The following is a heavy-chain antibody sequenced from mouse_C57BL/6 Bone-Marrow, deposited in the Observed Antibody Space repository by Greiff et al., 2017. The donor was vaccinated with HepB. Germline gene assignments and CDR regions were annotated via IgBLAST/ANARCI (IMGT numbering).Heavy chain of an antibody. CDR2: IYPGDGDT. CDR3: ARPTTYYAMDY. D-gene: IGHD2-13*01. V-gene: IGHV1-82*01. CDR1: GYAFSSSW. J-gene: IGHJ4*01. Sequence: QVQLKQSGPELVKPGASVKIACKASGYAFSSSWMNWVKQRPGKGLEWIGRIYPGDGDTNYNGKFKGKATLTADKSSSTAYMQLSSLTSEDSAVYFCARPTTYYAMDYWGQGTSVTVSS.